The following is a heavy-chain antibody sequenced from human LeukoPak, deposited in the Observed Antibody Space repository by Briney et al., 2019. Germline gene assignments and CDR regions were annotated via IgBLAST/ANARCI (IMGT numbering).Heavy chain of an antibody. Sequence: PSETLSLTCSVSGGSISSRSYYWGWVRQPPGKGLEWIGSTYYTGTTYYNPSLRSRVTISGDTSKNQVSLKVNSVTAADTAVYYCASRYCSSTSCPDYWGQGTLVTVSS. CDR1: GGSISSRSYY. D-gene: IGHD2-2*01. V-gene: IGHV4-39*01. CDR3: ASRYCSSTSCPDY. CDR2: TYYTGTT. J-gene: IGHJ4*02.